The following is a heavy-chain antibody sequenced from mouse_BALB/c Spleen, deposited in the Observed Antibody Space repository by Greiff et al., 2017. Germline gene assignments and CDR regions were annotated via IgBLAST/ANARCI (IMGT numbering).Heavy chain of an antibody. CDR2: IDTSDSYT. Sequence: VQLQQPGAELVMPGASVKMSCKASGYTFTDYWMHWVKQRPGQGLEWIGAIDTSDSYTSYNQKFKGKATLTVDESSSTAYMQLSSLTSEDSAVYYCARFSPNWARAMDYWGQGTSVTVSS. CDR1: GYTFTDYW. D-gene: IGHD4-1*01. V-gene: IGHV1-69*01. CDR3: ARFSPNWARAMDY. J-gene: IGHJ4*01.